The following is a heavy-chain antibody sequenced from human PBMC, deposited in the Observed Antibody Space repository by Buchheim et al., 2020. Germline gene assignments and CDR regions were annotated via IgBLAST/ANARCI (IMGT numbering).Heavy chain of an antibody. J-gene: IGHJ4*02. D-gene: IGHD5-24*01. Sequence: QVQLVQSGAEVKKPGTSVKVSCKASGGTLSSYAISWVRQAPGQGLEWMGRIIPLLGIANYAQKFQGRVTITADKYTSTAYMELSSLRSEDTAVYYCAREGKSRDGLNLDYWGQGTL. CDR2: IIPLLGIA. CDR3: AREGKSRDGLNLDY. CDR1: GGTLSSYA. V-gene: IGHV1-69*04.